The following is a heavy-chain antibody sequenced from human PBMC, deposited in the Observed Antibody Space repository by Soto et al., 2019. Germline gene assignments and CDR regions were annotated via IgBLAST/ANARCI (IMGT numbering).Heavy chain of an antibody. CDR3: ARHVHRITISQG. CDR1: GYTFTSYG. Sequence: GASVNASCKASGYTFTSYGMHWVRQAPGQRLEWMGWINAGNGNTKYSQKFQGRVTVTRDTSASTAYMELSSLRSEDTAVYYCARHVHRITISQGWGQGTLVTVSS. D-gene: IGHD3-3*01. J-gene: IGHJ4*02. V-gene: IGHV1-3*01. CDR2: INAGNGNT.